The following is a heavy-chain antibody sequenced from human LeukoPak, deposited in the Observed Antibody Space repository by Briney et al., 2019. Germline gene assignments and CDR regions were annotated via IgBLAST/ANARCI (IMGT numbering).Heavy chain of an antibody. D-gene: IGHD1-26*01. J-gene: IGHJ4*02. CDR2: ISGSGGVT. CDR3: GKYLQTAVGANDY. V-gene: IGHV3-23*01. Sequence: GGSLRLSCAASGFTFSSYPMNWVRQAPGEGLEWVSVISGSGGVTFYGDSVQGRFTISRDNSRDTLYLQMTNVRGEDTAVYYCGKYLQTAVGANDYWGQGTLVTVSS. CDR1: GFTFSSYP.